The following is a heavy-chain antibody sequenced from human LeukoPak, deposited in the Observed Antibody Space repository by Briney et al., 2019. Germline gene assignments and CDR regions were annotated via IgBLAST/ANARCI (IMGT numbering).Heavy chain of an antibody. CDR1: GGSFSGYY. V-gene: IGHV4-34*01. CDR2: INHSGST. Sequence: PSETLSLTCVVYGGSFSGYYWSWIRQPPGKGLEWIGEINHSGSTNYNPSLKSRVTISVDTSKNQFSLKLSSVTAADTAVYYCARGILTGYLNWGQGTLVTVSS. J-gene: IGHJ4*02. D-gene: IGHD3-9*01. CDR3: ARGILTGYLN.